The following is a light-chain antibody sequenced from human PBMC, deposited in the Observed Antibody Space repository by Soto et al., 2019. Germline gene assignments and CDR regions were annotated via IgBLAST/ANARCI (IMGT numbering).Light chain of an antibody. CDR1: GSDIGYYSY. CDR2: EVS. Sequence: QSALTQPASVSGSPGQSITISCTGTGSDIGYYSYVSWYQQHPDKAPKLMISEVSNRPSGVSNRFSGSKSGNTASLTISGLQAEDEADYYCSSYSSSTALVFGTGTKVTVL. CDR3: SSYSSSTALV. J-gene: IGLJ1*01. V-gene: IGLV2-14*01.